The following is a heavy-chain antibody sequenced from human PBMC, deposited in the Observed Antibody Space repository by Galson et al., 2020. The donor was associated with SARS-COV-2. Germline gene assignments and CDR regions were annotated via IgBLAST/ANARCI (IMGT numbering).Heavy chain of an antibody. CDR1: GYPFATYG. J-gene: IGHJ4*02. V-gene: IGHV1-18*01. CDR2: INTYNGNT. D-gene: IGHD1-1*01. Sequence: ASVKVSCKASGYPFATYGITWVRQAPGQGLEWMGWINTYNGNTNYAQNLQDRVTMTIDTSTSTVYMELTSLRSDDTAVYYCARPQTTASFDYWGQETLVTVSS. CDR3: ARPQTTASFDY.